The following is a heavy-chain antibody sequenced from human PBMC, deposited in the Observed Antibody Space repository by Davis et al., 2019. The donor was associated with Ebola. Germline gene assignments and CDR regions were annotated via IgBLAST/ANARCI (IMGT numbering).Heavy chain of an antibody. CDR1: GYTFTGYY. Sequence: ASVKVSCKASGYTFTGYYMHWVRQAPGQGLEWMGWINPNSGGTNYAQKFQGWVTMTRDTSISTAYMELSRLRSDDTAVYYCARWGLLWNTYGMDVWGQGTTVTVSS. CDR3: ARWGLLWNTYGMDV. CDR2: INPNSGGT. V-gene: IGHV1-2*04. D-gene: IGHD3-10*01. J-gene: IGHJ6*02.